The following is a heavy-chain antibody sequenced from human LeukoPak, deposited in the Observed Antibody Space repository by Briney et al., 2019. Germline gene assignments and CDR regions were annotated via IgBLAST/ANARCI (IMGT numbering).Heavy chain of an antibody. CDR3: ARGAGY. Sequence: SETLSLTCAVYGGSFSGYYWSWIRHPPGKGLEWTGEINHSGSTNYNPSLKSRVTISVDTSKNQFSLKLSSVTAADTAVYYCARGAGYWGQGTLVTVSS. V-gene: IGHV4-34*01. J-gene: IGHJ4*02. CDR2: INHSGST. CDR1: GGSFSGYY.